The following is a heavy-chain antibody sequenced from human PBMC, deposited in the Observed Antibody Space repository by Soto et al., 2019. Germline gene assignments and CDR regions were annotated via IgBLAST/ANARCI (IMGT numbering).Heavy chain of an antibody. V-gene: IGHV5-51*01. CDR1: GYSFTSYW. CDR2: IYPGDSDT. Sequence: GESLKISCKGSGYSFTSYWIGWVRQMPGKGLERMGIIYPGDSDTRYSPSFQGQVTISGDNAKNSLYLQMNSLRAEDTAVYYCARVYERWLVNSYYYGMDGWGQGTTVTVSS. CDR3: ARVYERWLVNSYYYGMDG. D-gene: IGHD6-19*01. J-gene: IGHJ6*02.